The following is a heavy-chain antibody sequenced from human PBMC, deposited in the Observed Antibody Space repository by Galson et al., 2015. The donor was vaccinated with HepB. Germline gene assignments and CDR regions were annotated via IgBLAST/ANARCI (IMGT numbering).Heavy chain of an antibody. CDR2: IILMFGIP. J-gene: IGHJ6*02. CDR3: ARVITGIAAAGNDYYYGMDV. CDR1: GGAFSRFT. D-gene: IGHD6-13*01. V-gene: IGHV1-69*02. Sequence: SVKVSCKASGGAFSRFTISWVRQAPGQGLEWMGRIILMFGIPNYAQKFQGRVTITADKSTSTAYMELSSLRSEDTAVYYCARVITGIAAAGNDYYYGMDVWGQGTTVTVSS.